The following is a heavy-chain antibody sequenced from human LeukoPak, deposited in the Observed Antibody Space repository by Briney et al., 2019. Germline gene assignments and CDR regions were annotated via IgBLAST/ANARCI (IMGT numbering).Heavy chain of an antibody. D-gene: IGHD2-15*01. V-gene: IGHV5-51*01. CDR3: ARGVVVVAATQLAFDI. Sequence: GESLKISCKGSGYGFTSYWIGWVRQMPGKGLGWMGIIYPGDSDTRYSPSFQGQVTISADKSISTAYLQWSSLKASDTAMYYCARGVVVVAATQLAFDIWGQGTMVTVSS. CDR1: GYGFTSYW. J-gene: IGHJ3*02. CDR2: IYPGDSDT.